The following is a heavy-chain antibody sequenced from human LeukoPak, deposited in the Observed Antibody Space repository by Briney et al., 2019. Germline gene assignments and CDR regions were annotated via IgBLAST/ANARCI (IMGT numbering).Heavy chain of an antibody. CDR1: GYTFTSYD. V-gene: IGHV1-8*01. D-gene: IGHD3-10*01. J-gene: IGHJ6*02. CDR2: MNPNSGNT. CDR3: ARGCSLWFGELGCYGMDV. Sequence: ASVKVSCKASGYTFTSYDINWLRQATGQGLEWMGWMNPNSGNTGYAQKFQGRVTMTRNTSISTAYMELSSLRSEDTAVYYCARGCSLWFGELGCYGMDVWGQGTTVTVSS.